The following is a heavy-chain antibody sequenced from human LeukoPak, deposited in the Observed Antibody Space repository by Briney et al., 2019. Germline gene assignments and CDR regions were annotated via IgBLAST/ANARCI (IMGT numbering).Heavy chain of an antibody. CDR3: ARGRSVFYYDSSGYYTNYYYYYYGMDV. CDR2: INHSGST. Sequence: SETLSLTCAVYGGSFSGYYWSWIRQPPGKGLEWIGEINHSGSTNYNPSLKSRVTISVDTSKNQFSLKLSSVTAADTAVYYCARGRSVFYYDSSGYYTNYYYYYYGMDVWGQGTTVTVSS. J-gene: IGHJ6*02. D-gene: IGHD3-22*01. V-gene: IGHV4-34*01. CDR1: GGSFSGYY.